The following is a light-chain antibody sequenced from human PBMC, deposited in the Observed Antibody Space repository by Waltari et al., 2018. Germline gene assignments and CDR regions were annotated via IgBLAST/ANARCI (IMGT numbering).Light chain of an antibody. CDR3: GSYAGGTSWV. V-gene: IGLV2-23*01. CDR2: DAP. CDR1: SGDTGPYNL. J-gene: IGLJ3*02. Sequence: QSALTQPASVSGSPGQSITISCTGRSGDTGPYNLVSCYQQHPGNAPLLCIHDAPKRPSGCSSRFSGSKSGNTASLTISGLQAEDEADYFCGSYAGGTSWVFGGGTQVTVL.